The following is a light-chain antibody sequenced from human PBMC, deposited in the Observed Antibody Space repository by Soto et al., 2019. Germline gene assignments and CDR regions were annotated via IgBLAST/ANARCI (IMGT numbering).Light chain of an antibody. Sequence: EIVLAQSPGTLSLSPGDRATLACRASQSVSSNYLAWYQQKPGQAPRLLIYGASIRATGIPDRFSGSGSGTDFTLTTRRLEPEDFAMYFCHQYASSPRTFGQGTKVEIK. CDR1: QSVSSNY. CDR3: HQYASSPRT. V-gene: IGKV3-20*01. J-gene: IGKJ1*01. CDR2: GAS.